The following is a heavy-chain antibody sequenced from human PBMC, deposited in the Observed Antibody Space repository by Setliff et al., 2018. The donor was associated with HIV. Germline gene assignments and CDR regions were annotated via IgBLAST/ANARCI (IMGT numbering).Heavy chain of an antibody. Sequence: LSLTCTVSGDSLGDYYWNWIRQPAGKGLEWIGRVYASAYSNYNPSLKSRVTMSVYTSQNQFSLKLRSVNAADTAVYYCQRDWVTRSNYYGSGSPWYFDFWGRGILVTVSS. CDR3: QRDWVTRSNYYGSGSPWYFDF. CDR1: GDSLGDYY. J-gene: IGHJ2*01. CDR2: VYASAYS. D-gene: IGHD3-10*01. V-gene: IGHV4-4*07.